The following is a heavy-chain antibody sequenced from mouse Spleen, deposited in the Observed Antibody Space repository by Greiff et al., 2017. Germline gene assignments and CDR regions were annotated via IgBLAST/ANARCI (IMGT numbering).Heavy chain of an antibody. CDR1: GYSFTGYY. V-gene: IGHV1-42*01. CDR3: ARSSNYGVDY. D-gene: IGHD2-5*01. CDR2: INPSTGGT. Sequence: EVQLQESGPELVKPGASVKISCKASGYSFTGYYMNWVKQSPEKSLEWIGEINPSTGGTTYNQKFKAKATLTVDKSSSTAYMQLKSLTSEDSAVYYCARSSNYGVDYWGQGTTLTVSS. J-gene: IGHJ2*01.